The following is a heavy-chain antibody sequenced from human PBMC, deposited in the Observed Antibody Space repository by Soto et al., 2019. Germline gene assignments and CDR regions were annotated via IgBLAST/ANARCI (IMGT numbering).Heavy chain of an antibody. CDR3: AREVYATTDDAFDI. CDR1: GFTFSSYS. CDR2: ISSSSSYI. Sequence: LSCAASGFTFSSYSMNWVRQAPGKGLEWVSSISSSSSYIYYADSVKGRFTISRDNAKNSLYLQMNSLRAEDTAVYYCAREVYATTDDAFDIWGQGTMVTVSS. V-gene: IGHV3-21*01. J-gene: IGHJ3*02. D-gene: IGHD2-8*01.